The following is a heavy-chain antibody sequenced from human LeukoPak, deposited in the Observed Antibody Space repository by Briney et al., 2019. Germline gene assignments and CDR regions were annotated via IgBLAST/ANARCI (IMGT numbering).Heavy chain of an antibody. V-gene: IGHV3-7*01. Sequence: GESLRLFCAASGFTLSRYWMTWVRQAPGKGLEWVANLNQDGREKYYMDSVTGEFTISTDNAKNSVFLQMNSLRADDTAVYYCARDLATTGYDLLDPWGQGTLVTVSS. CDR3: ARDLATTGYDLLDP. J-gene: IGHJ5*02. CDR1: GFTLSRYW. CDR2: LNQDGREK. D-gene: IGHD5-12*01.